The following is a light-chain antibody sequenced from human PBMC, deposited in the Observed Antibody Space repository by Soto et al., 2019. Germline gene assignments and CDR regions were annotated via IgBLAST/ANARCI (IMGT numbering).Light chain of an antibody. J-gene: IGKJ1*01. CDR1: QSVSSN. V-gene: IGKV3-15*01. Sequence: EIVMTQSPATLSVSPGERATLSCRASQSVSSNLAWYQQKPGQAPRLLIYGASTRATGIPVRFSGSGSGTEFTLTISSPQSEDFGVYYCQLYNNWPPTFGQGTKVEIK. CDR2: GAS. CDR3: QLYNNWPPT.